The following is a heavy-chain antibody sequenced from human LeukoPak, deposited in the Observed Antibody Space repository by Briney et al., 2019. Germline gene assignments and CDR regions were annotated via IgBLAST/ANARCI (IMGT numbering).Heavy chain of an antibody. CDR2: ISGSGGRST. Sequence: GGSLRLSCTASGFTFSSYAMTWVRQAPGKGLEWVSAISGSGGRSTYYADSVKGRFTISRDNSKNTLYLQMNGLGAEDTAVYYCVKGRQRELPLDSWGQGTLVTVSS. D-gene: IGHD1-26*01. CDR1: GFTFSSYA. J-gene: IGHJ4*02. V-gene: IGHV3-23*01. CDR3: VKGRQRELPLDS.